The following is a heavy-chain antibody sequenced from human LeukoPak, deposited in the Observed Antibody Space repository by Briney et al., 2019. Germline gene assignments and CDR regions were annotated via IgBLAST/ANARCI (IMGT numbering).Heavy chain of an antibody. CDR3: AKDKGRFLEWLLLDY. V-gene: IGHV3-9*03. Sequence: GRSLRLSCAASGFTFDDYAMHWVRQAPGKGLEWVSGISWNSGSIGYADSVRGRFTISRDNAKNSLYLQMNSLRAEDMALYYCAKDKGRFLEWLLLDYWGQGTLVTVSS. J-gene: IGHJ4*02. CDR2: ISWNSGSI. CDR1: GFTFDDYA. D-gene: IGHD3-3*01.